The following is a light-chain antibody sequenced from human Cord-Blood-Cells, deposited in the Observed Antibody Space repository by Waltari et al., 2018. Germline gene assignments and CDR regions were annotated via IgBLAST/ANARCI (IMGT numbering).Light chain of an antibody. CDR2: GAS. CDR1: QRVSSN. V-gene: IGKV3-15*01. CDR3: QQYNNWPPHDT. J-gene: IGKJ2*01. Sequence: EIVMTQSPATLSVSPGERATLSCRASQRVSSNLAWYQQKPGQAPRLLIYGASTRATGIPARFSGSGSGTEFTLTISSLQSEDFAVYYCQQYNNWPPHDTFGQGTKLEIK.